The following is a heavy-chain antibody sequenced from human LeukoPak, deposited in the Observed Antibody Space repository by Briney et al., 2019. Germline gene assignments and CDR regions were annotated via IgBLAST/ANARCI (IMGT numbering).Heavy chain of an antibody. J-gene: IGHJ5*02. CDR2: ISYDGSNE. D-gene: IGHD5-18*01. CDR1: GFTFSSYV. CDR3: ARSVDTENWFDP. Sequence: GGSLRLSCAASGFTFSSYVMHWVRQAPGKGLEWVAIISYDGSNEYYADSVKGRFTISRDNSKNTLYLQMNSLRAADTAVYYCARSVDTENWFDPWGQGTLVTVSS. V-gene: IGHV3-30*04.